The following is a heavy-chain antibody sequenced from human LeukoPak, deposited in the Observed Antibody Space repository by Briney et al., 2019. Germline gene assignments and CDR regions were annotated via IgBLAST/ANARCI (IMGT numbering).Heavy chain of an antibody. V-gene: IGHV4-30-4*01. J-gene: IGHJ6*02. CDR3: ASSEATTTPPPYGMDV. CDR1: GGSISSGDYY. Sequence: SQTLSLTCTVSGGSISSGDYYWSWIRQPPGKGLEWIGYIYYSGSTYYNPSLKSRVTMSLDTSENQFSLKLSSVTAADTAVYYCASSEATTTPPPYGMDVWGQGTTVTVSS. CDR2: IYYSGST. D-gene: IGHD5-12*01.